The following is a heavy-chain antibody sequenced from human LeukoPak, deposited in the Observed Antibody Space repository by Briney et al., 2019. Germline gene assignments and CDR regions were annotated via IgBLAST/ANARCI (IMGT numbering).Heavy chain of an antibody. J-gene: IGHJ4*02. CDR3: ARDGRYYYGSGSYYYFDY. V-gene: IGHV3-33*04. CDR1: GFTFSSYG. Sequence: GGSLRLSCAASGFTFSSYGMHWVRQAPGKGLEWVAAIWYDGSNKYYADSVKSRFTISRDNSKNTLYLQMNSLRAEDTAVYYCARDGRYYYGSGSYYYFDYWGQGTLVTVSS. CDR2: IWYDGSNK. D-gene: IGHD3-10*01.